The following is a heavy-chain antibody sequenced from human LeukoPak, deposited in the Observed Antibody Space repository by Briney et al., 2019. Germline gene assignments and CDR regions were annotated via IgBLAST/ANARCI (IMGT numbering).Heavy chain of an antibody. V-gene: IGHV4-4*02. CDR1: GGSVSSTNW. CDR2: VHLDGRT. J-gene: IGHJ4*02. Sequence: SETLSLTCGVSGGSVSSTNWWTWIRQPPGKGLEWIGEVHLDGRTNFNPSLKSRLTMAVDLSENHVSLKLTSVTAADTAVYYSAREGGFYRPLDYSGQGTLVTVSS. D-gene: IGHD6-25*01. CDR3: AREGGFYRPLDY.